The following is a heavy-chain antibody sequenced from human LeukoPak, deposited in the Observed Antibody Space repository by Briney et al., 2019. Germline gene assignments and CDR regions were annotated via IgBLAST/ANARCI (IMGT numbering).Heavy chain of an antibody. J-gene: IGHJ4*02. Sequence: RASVKVSCKASGYTFTGYYMHWVRQAPGQGLEWMGWINPNSGYTRYEQKLQGRVTMTTDTSITTAYMELSWLRSDDTAVYYCARDPTFDYWGQGTLLTVSS. V-gene: IGHV1-2*02. CDR2: INPNSGYT. CDR3: ARDPTFDY. CDR1: GYTFTGYY.